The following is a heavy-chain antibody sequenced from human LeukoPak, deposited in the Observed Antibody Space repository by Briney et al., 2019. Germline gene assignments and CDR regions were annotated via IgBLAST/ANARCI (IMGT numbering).Heavy chain of an antibody. Sequence: ASVKASCKASGGTFSSYAISWVRQAPGQGLEWMGGIIPIFGTANYAQKFQGRVTITTDESTSTAYMELSSLRSEDTAVYYCARGSQRNYYDSSGYFDYWGQGTLVTVSS. V-gene: IGHV1-69*05. CDR2: IIPIFGTA. J-gene: IGHJ4*02. CDR3: ARGSQRNYYDSSGYFDY. D-gene: IGHD3-22*01. CDR1: GGTFSSYA.